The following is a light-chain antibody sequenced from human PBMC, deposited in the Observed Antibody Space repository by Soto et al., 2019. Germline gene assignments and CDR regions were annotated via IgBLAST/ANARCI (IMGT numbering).Light chain of an antibody. Sequence: DIQMTQSPSAMSASVGDIVTITCLASQGINDNLAWFQQKPGQVPKRLIYGAFSLQRGVPSRFSGSGSGTEFTLTISSLQPEDFATYYCLQHNSDPRTFGQGTKVDIK. CDR1: QGINDN. J-gene: IGKJ1*01. V-gene: IGKV1-17*03. CDR2: GAF. CDR3: LQHNSDPRT.